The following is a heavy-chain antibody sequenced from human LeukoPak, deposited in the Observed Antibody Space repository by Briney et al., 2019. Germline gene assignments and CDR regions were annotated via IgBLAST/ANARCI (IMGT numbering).Heavy chain of an antibody. J-gene: IGHJ6*03. V-gene: IGHV4-59*11. Sequence: SETLSLTCTVSGGSISSHYWTWIRQSPVKGLEWIGDISNSGSTSYNPSLKSRVTISIDTFKNQFSLKLSSVTAADTAVYYCGRDALVGYFSYYYMDVWGKGTTVTVS. CDR2: ISNSGST. D-gene: IGHD2-15*01. CDR3: GRDALVGYFSYYYMDV. CDR1: GGSISSHY.